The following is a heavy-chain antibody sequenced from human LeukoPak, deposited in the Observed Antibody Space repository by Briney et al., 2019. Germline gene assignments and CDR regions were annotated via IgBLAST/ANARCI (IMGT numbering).Heavy chain of an antibody. J-gene: IGHJ3*02. CDR2: ISWNSGSI. Sequence: GGSLRLSCAASGFTFDDYAMHWVRQAPGKGLEWVSGISWNSGSIGYADSVKGRFTISRDNAKNSLYLQMNSLRAEDTALYYCAKGKDTGELLWDPFDIWGQGTMVTVSS. CDR1: GFTFDDYA. V-gene: IGHV3-9*01. CDR3: AKGKDTGELLWDPFDI. D-gene: IGHD3-10*01.